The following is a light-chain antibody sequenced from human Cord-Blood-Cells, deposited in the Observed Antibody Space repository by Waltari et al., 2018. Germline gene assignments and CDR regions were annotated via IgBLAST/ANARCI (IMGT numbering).Light chain of an antibody. CDR3: GTWDSSLSAWV. CDR1: SSNIGNNY. CDR2: DNN. Sequence: QSVLTQPPSVSAAPGQKVTISCSGSSSNIGNNYVPRYQQLPGTAPKLLIYDNNKRPSGIPDRFSGSKSGTSATLGITGLQTGDEADYYCGTWDSSLSAWVFGGGTKLTVL. J-gene: IGLJ3*02. V-gene: IGLV1-51*01.